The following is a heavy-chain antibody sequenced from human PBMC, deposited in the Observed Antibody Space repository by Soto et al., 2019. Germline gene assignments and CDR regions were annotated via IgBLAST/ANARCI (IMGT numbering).Heavy chain of an antibody. CDR3: EREIVVVVAATRAFDI. D-gene: IGHD2-15*01. CDR1: GRSFSGYY. V-gene: IGHV4-34*01. J-gene: IGHJ3*02. CDR2: INHSGST. Sequence: QVQLQQWGAGLLKPSETLSLTCAVYGRSFSGYYWSWIRQPPGKGLEWIGEINHSGSTNYNPSLMSRFTISVDTSKNQFSLKLSSVTAADTAVYYCEREIVVVVAATRAFDIWGQGTMVTVSS.